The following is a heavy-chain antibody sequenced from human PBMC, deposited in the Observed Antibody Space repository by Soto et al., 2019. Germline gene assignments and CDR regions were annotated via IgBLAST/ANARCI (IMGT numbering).Heavy chain of an antibody. CDR1: RYTSTSYA. CDR3: ARGYGGPIGWFDP. D-gene: IGHD3-16*01. Sequence: ASVKVSCKASRYTSTSYAMHWVRQAPGQRLEWMGWINAGNGNTKYSQKFQGRVTITRDTSASTAYMELSSLRSEDTAVYYCARGYGGPIGWFDPWGQGTLVTVSS. CDR2: INAGNGNT. V-gene: IGHV1-3*01. J-gene: IGHJ5*02.